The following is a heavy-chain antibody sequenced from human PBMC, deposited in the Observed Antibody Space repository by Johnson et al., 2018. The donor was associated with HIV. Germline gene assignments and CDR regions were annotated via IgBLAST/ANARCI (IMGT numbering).Heavy chain of an antibody. CDR3: ARSLGSQPLRGAFDS. J-gene: IGHJ3*02. CDR1: GFTFSSYA. D-gene: IGHD1-26*01. CDR2: ISGSGGST. V-gene: IGHV3-23*04. Sequence: VQLVESGGGVVQPGRSLRLSCAASGFTFSSYAMHWVRQAPGKGLEWVSVISGSGGSTYYADSVKGRFTISRDNSKKQLYLQMNSLRAEDTALYYCARSLGSQPLRGAFDSWGQGTMVTVSS.